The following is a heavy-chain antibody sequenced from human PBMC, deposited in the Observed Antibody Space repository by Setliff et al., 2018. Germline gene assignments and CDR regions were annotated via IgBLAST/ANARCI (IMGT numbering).Heavy chain of an antibody. CDR3: ARDTYIGDFWSGYYIQGQFDP. D-gene: IGHD3-3*01. Sequence: ASVKVSCKASGYTFTNHATHWVRQAPGQRLEWMGWINAGNGNTKYSQKFQGRVTITRDTSASTAYMELSSLRSEDTAVYYCARDTYIGDFWSGYYIQGQFDPWGQGTLVTVSS. CDR1: GYTFTNHA. V-gene: IGHV1-3*01. CDR2: INAGNGNT. J-gene: IGHJ5*02.